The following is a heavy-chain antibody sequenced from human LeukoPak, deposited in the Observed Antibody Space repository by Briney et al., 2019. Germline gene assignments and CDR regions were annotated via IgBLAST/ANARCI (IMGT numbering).Heavy chain of an antibody. J-gene: IGHJ5*02. V-gene: IGHV4-30-2*03. Sequence: SETLSLTCAVSGVSVNNGGYSWSWVRQSPGMGLEWIGFIDSTGSTSYNPSLKSRVTISLDTSNNQISLHLTSVTAADTAVYYCARHILEEHWFDPWGLGTLVIVPS. CDR3: ARHILEEHWFDP. CDR2: IDSTGST. CDR1: GVSVNNGGYS. D-gene: IGHD1-1*01.